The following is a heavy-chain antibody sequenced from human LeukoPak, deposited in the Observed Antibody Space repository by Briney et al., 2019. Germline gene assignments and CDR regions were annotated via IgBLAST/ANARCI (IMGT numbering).Heavy chain of an antibody. CDR1: GGSIRSDGYF. Sequence: SETLSLTCTVSGGSIRSDGYFWAWIRQPPGKGLEWIGSIYYTGGTYYNPSLKSRVTISVGTSRNQFSLQVNSVTAADTAVYFCARRIVLVATANDDLDSWGQGTLATVSS. J-gene: IGHJ4*02. CDR2: IYYTGGT. D-gene: IGHD2-15*01. CDR3: ARRIVLVATANDDLDS. V-gene: IGHV4-39*01.